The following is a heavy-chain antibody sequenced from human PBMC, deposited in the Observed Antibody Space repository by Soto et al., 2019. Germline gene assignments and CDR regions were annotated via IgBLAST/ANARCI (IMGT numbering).Heavy chain of an antibody. Sequence: SETLSLTCTVSGGSISSYYWSWIRQPPGKGLEWIGYIYYSGSTNYNPSLKSRVTISVDTSKNQFSLKLSSVTAADTAVYYCARVLGARLQSGVNYYYYYYMDVWGKGTTVTVSS. CDR2: IYYSGST. CDR1: GGSISSYY. CDR3: ARVLGARLQSGVNYYYYYYMDV. V-gene: IGHV4-59*01. J-gene: IGHJ6*03. D-gene: IGHD4-4*01.